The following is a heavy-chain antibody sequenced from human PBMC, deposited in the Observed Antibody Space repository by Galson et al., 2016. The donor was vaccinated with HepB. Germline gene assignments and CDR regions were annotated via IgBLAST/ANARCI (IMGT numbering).Heavy chain of an antibody. CDR3: SSRDFTHYGVDY. D-gene: IGHD3-16*01. CDR2: IRSKTHNPAT. CDR1: GFIFSGSV. V-gene: IGHV3-73*01. J-gene: IGHJ4*02. Sequence: SLRLSCARSGFIFSGSVMHWVRQASGKGLEWVGRIRSKTHNPATAYATSVEGRFTISRDDSKNTTYLLMNSLKTEDTAVYYCSSRDFTHYGVDYWGLGTLVIVSS.